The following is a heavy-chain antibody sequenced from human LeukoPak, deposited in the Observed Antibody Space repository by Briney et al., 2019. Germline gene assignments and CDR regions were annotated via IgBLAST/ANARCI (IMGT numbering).Heavy chain of an antibody. J-gene: IGHJ3*02. CDR1: GGSISSYY. D-gene: IGHD2-21*02. CDR2: IYYSGST. V-gene: IGHV4-59*08. CDR3: ARHLCGGDCYPGRTLADAFDI. Sequence: PSETLSLTCTVSGGSISSYYWSWIRQPPGKGLEWIGYIYYSGSTNYNPSLKSRVTISVDTSKNQFSLKLSSVTAADTAVYYCARHLCGGDCYPGRTLADAFDIWGQGTMVTVSS.